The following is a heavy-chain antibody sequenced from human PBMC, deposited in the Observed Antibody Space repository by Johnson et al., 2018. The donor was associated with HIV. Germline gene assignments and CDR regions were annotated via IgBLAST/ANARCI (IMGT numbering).Heavy chain of an antibody. J-gene: IGHJ3*02. Sequence: VQLVESGGGLVKPGGSLRLSCAASGFTFSNYWMSWVSQAPGKGLEWLANIKEDGSEDYYVDSLKGRFTIPRDNAQNSLYLQMDNLRAEDSAVYYCTRDGVYSSPHDAFDIWGQGTVVTVSS. CDR2: IKEDGSED. CDR3: TRDGVYSSPHDAFDI. V-gene: IGHV3-7*05. CDR1: GFTFSNYW. D-gene: IGHD6-13*01.